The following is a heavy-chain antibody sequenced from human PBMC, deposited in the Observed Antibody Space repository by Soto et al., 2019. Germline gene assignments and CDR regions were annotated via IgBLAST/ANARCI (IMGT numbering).Heavy chain of an antibody. CDR2: ISAYNGNT. CDR1: GYTFTSYG. D-gene: IGHD2-2*01. J-gene: IGHJ5*02. Sequence: QVQLVQSGAEVKKPGASVKVSCKASGYTFTSYGISWVRQAPGQGLEWMGWISAYNGNTNYAQKLQGRVTMTTDTSTSTAYMELRSLGSDDTAVYYCAREDIVVVPAANPSDNWFDPWGQGTLVTVSS. CDR3: AREDIVVVPAANPSDNWFDP. V-gene: IGHV1-18*04.